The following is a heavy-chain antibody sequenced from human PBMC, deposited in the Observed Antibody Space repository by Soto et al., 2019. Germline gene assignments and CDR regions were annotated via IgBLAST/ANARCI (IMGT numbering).Heavy chain of an antibody. Sequence: QVQLVQSGAEVKKPGSSVKVTCKASGGTFSSYGINWVRQAPGQGLEWVGRIIPFFGTTNYAQKFQGRVTIXAXKXXSTAYMELSSLRSEDTAVYYCAGIYDKSVNYVSQYYYGLEVWGQGTTVTVSS. D-gene: IGHD4-4*01. CDR3: AGIYDKSVNYVSQYYYGLEV. J-gene: IGHJ6*02. V-gene: IGHV1-69*14. CDR2: IIPFFGTT. CDR1: GGTFSSYG.